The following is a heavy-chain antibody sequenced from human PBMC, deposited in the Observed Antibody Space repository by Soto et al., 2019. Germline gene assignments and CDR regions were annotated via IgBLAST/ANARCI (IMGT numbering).Heavy chain of an antibody. CDR1: GFTFSSFA. CDR2: ISYDGNHK. CDR3: NGGYCVNSRRDY. Sequence: QVQLVESGGGVVQPGRSLRLSCIASGFTFSSFALHWVRQAPGKGLEWVTIISYDGNHKYYADSVKGRFTISRDNFKDTLFLQLNSRRTEPTAVCYCNGGYCVNSRRDYWGLGMLVTVSS. V-gene: IGHV3-30-3*01. D-gene: IGHD2-15*01. J-gene: IGHJ4*01.